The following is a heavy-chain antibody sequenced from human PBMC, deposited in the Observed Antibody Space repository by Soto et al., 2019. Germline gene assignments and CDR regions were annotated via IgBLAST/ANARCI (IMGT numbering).Heavy chain of an antibody. Sequence: SQTLSLTCAISGDSVSSNSAAWNWIRQSPSRGLEWLGRTYYRSKWYNDYAVSVKSRITINPDTSKNQFSLQLNSVTPEDTAVYYCARASITIFGVVTTSSYWYFDLWGRGTLVTVS. CDR1: GDSVSSNSAA. D-gene: IGHD3-3*01. V-gene: IGHV6-1*01. CDR2: TYYRSKWYN. J-gene: IGHJ2*01. CDR3: ARASITIFGVVTTSSYWYFDL.